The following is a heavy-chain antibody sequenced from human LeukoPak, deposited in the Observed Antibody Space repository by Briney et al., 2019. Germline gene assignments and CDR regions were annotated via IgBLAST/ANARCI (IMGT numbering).Heavy chain of an antibody. Sequence: GGSLRLSCAASGFTFSSYEMNWVRQAPGKGLEWVSYISSSGSTIYYADSVKGRFTISRDNAKNSLYLQMNSLRAEDTAVYYCARDSGYDSDRYFDYWGQGTLVIVSS. D-gene: IGHD5-12*01. CDR1: GFTFSSYE. V-gene: IGHV3-48*03. J-gene: IGHJ4*02. CDR3: ARDSGYDSDRYFDY. CDR2: ISSSGSTI.